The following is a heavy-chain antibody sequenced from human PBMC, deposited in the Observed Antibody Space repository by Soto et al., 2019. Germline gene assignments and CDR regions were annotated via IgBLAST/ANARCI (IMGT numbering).Heavy chain of an antibody. CDR3: ARDNGSGSYDWFDP. J-gene: IGHJ5*02. D-gene: IGHD3-10*01. CDR2: FYYSGST. CDR1: GGSISSGGYY. Sequence: QVQLQESGPGLVKPSQTLSLTCTVSGGSISSGGYYWSWIRQHPGKGLEWIGYFYYSGSTYYNPSLKSRVTISVDTSKNQFSLKLSSVTAADTAVYYCARDNGSGSYDWFDPWGQGTLVTVSS. V-gene: IGHV4-31*03.